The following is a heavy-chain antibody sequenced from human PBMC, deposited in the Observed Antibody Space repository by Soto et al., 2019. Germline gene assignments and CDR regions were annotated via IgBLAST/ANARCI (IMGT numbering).Heavy chain of an antibody. Sequence: GGSLRLSCAASGFTFSSYAMHWVRQAPGKGLEWVAVISYDGSNKYYADSVKGRFTISRDNSKNTLYLQMNSLRAEDTAVYYCARDTTWLSRRAFDYWGQGTLVTVSS. CDR2: ISYDGSNK. CDR1: GFTFSSYA. D-gene: IGHD3-22*01. CDR3: ARDTTWLSRRAFDY. V-gene: IGHV3-30-3*01. J-gene: IGHJ4*02.